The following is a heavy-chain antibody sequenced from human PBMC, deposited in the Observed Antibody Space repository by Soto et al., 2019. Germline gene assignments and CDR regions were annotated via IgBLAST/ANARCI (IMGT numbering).Heavy chain of an antibody. D-gene: IGHD5-12*01. V-gene: IGHV1-18*04. CDR1: GYAFSKYG. CDR3: ATSYDSGFDP. J-gene: IGHJ5*02. CDR2: IRPDTGDT. Sequence: QLQLVQSGAEVERPGASVRVSCKAYGYAFSKYGISWIRQAPGQGLEWMGWIRPDTGDTNYAQKFQGRVTMTTDTSSTTAYMELRSLRSADTAMYYCATSYDSGFDPWGQGTLVSVSS.